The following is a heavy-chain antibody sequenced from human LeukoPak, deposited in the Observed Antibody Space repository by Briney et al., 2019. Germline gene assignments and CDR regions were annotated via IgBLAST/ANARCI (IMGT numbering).Heavy chain of an antibody. CDR2: ISTYNGNS. J-gene: IGHJ4*02. V-gene: IGHV1-18*01. D-gene: IGHD6-6*01. CDR1: GYTFTSYS. CDR3: AKDRWRDGSSSFDN. Sequence: PSVSLSCKASGYTFTSYSINWVRQAPGQGLEWMGWISTYNGNSNYAQKLQGRVTMTTDTPASTAYMELRSLRSDDTAMYYCAKDRWRDGSSSFDNWGKGTIVSVSS.